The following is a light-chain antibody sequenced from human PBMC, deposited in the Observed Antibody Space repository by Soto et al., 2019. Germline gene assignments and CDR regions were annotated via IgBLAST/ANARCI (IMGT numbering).Light chain of an antibody. CDR2: DVS. CDR3: SSYTSSSPYVV. CDR1: SSDVGGYNY. J-gene: IGLJ2*01. Sequence: QSALTQPASVSGSPGQSITISCTGTSSDVGGYNYVSWYQQHPGKAPKLMIYDVSNRPSGVSNRFSGPKSGKTASLTISGLQSEDEADYYCSSYTSSSPYVVFGGGTKLTVL. V-gene: IGLV2-14*01.